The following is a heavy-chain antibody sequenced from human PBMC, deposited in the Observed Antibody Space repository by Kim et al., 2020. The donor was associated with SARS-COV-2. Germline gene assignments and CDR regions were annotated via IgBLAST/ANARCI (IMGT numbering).Heavy chain of an antibody. V-gene: IGHV3-23*01. CDR1: GFTFSSYA. D-gene: IGHD3-9*01. CDR2: ISGSGGST. CDR3: AKSYHLLRYFDWLSSYYYGMDV. Sequence: GGSLRLSCAASGFTFSSYAMSWVRQAPGKGLEWVSAISGSGGSTYYADSVKGRFTISRDNSKNTLYLQMNSLRAEDTAVYYCAKSYHLLRYFDWLSSYYYGMDVWGQGTTVTVSS. J-gene: IGHJ6*02.